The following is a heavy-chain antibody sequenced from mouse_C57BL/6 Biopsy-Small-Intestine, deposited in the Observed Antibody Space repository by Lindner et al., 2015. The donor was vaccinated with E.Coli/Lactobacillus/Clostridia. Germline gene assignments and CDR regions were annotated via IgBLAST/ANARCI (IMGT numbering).Heavy chain of an antibody. D-gene: IGHD1-3*01. CDR2: IFPGSDNA. V-gene: IGHV1-81*01. Sequence: VQLQESGAELARPGASVKLSCKASGYSFISYGISWVKQRTGQGLEWIGKIFPGSDNAYFNENFKDKATLTADKSSSTAYMELRSLTSEDSAVYFCARGEDNSFAYWGQGTLVTVSA. CDR3: ARGEDNSFAY. CDR1: GYSFISYG. J-gene: IGHJ3*01.